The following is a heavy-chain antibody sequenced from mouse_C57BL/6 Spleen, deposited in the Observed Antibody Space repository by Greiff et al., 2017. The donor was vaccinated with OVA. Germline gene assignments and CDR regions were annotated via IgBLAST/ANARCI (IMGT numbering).Heavy chain of an antibody. CDR1: GYSITSGYY. J-gene: IGHJ3*01. Sequence: EVQLQESGPGLVKPSQSLSLTCSVTGYSITSGYYWNWIRQFPGNKLEWMGYISYEGSNNYNPSLKNRISITRDTSENQFFLKLNSVTTEETATYYCARGGIYDGYPAWFAYWGQGTLVTVSA. D-gene: IGHD2-3*01. V-gene: IGHV3-6*01. CDR2: ISYEGSN. CDR3: ARGGIYDGYPAWFAY.